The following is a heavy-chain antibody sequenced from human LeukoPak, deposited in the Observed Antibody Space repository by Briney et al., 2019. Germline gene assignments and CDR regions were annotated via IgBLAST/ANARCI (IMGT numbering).Heavy chain of an antibody. J-gene: IGHJ5*02. CDR3: ARRREGGTYYDILTEKTTTLRSHWFDP. D-gene: IGHD3-9*01. CDR2: INDSGST. V-gene: IGHV4-34*01. Sequence: SETLTLTCGVCGGFFSGYYGSGIRQPPGRGLELSGEINDSGSTNYNPSLKRRVAISVDTSKNQFSLKLSSVTAADAAVYYCARRREGGTYYDILTEKTTTLRSHWFDPWGQGTLVTVSS. CDR1: GGFFSGYY.